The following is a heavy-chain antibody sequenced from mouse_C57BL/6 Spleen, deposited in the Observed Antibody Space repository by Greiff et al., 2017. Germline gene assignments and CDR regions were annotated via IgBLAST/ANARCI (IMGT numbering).Heavy chain of an antibody. CDR3: ATIYWYFDV. CDR2: ISSGSSTI. CDR1: GFAFSDYG. J-gene: IGHJ1*03. V-gene: IGHV5-17*01. Sequence: EVQVVESGGGLVKPGGSLKLSCAASGFAFSDYGMHWVRQAPEKGLEWVAYISSGSSTIYYADTVKGRFTISRKNAKNTLYLQMTSLRSEDTAMYYCATIYWYFDVWGTGTTVTVSS.